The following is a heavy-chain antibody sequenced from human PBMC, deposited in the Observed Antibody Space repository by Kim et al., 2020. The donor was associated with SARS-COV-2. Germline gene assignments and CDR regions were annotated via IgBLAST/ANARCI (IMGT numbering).Heavy chain of an antibody. CDR1: GITLSNYA. D-gene: IGHD3-16*02. V-gene: IGHV3-23*01. CDR2: INDGGNIT. J-gene: IGHJ5*02. Sequence: GGSLRLSCRASGITLSNYAMSWIRQPPGKGLEWVSSINDGGNITHYAGSVKGRFTVSRDNSKNLLYLQMNSLRAEDTAVYYCANERYSSYNWFDPWGQGTLVTVSS. CDR3: ANERYSSYNWFDP.